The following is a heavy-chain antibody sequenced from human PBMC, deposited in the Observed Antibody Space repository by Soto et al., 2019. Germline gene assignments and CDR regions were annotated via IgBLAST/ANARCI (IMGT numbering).Heavy chain of an antibody. CDR2: IIPILGIA. J-gene: IGHJ6*02. Sequence: ASVKVSCKASGGTFSSYTISWVRQAPGQGLEWMGRIIPILGIANYAQKFQGRVTITADESTSTAYMELSSLRSEDTAVYYCARANAEWLRLSYYYYGMDVWGQGTTVTVSS. CDR1: GGTFSSYT. D-gene: IGHD5-12*01. CDR3: ARANAEWLRLSYYYYGMDV. V-gene: IGHV1-69*02.